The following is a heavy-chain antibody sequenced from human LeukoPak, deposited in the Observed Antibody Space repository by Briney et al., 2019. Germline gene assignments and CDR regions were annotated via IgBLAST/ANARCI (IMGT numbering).Heavy chain of an antibody. Sequence: GGSLRLSCAASGFTFSSYWMHWVRQAPGKGLVWVSRVIGDGAVTTYADSVKGRFTVSRDNAKNTLYLQMNSLRAEDTAVYFCTRAVVVTASDSWGRGALVTVSS. V-gene: IGHV3-74*01. CDR3: TRAVVVTASDS. D-gene: IGHD2-21*02. CDR1: GFTFSSYW. J-gene: IGHJ4*02. CDR2: VIGDGAVT.